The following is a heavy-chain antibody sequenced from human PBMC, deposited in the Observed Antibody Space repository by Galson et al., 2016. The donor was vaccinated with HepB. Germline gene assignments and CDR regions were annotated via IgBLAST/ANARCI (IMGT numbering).Heavy chain of an antibody. J-gene: IGHJ4*02. D-gene: IGHD5-18*01. CDR3: EKGGYSYGYMYY. Sequence: SLRLSCAASGFRFSSNGFTLSNFALHWVRQAPGKGLEWVSGISAGGGSTYYADSVTGRFTVSRDNSRNTLYLQMNSLRAEDTALYYWEKGGYSYGYMYYWGQGTLVTVSS. CDR1: GFRFSSNGFTLSNFA. V-gene: IGHV3-23*01. CDR2: ISAGGGST.